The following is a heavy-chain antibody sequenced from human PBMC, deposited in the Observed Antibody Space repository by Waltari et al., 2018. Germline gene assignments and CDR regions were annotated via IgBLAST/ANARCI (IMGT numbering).Heavy chain of an antibody. V-gene: IGHV3-30*01. J-gene: IGHJ4*02. D-gene: IGHD3-3*01. CDR3: ARAYYDFWSGYQYYFDY. CDR2: RSYDGSNK. CDR1: GFTFSSYA. Sequence: QVQLVESGGGVVQPGRSLRLSCAASGFTFSSYAMHWVRQAPGKGLEWVAGRSYDGSNKYYADSVTCRFTISRDNSKNTLYLQMNSLRAEDTAVYYCARAYYDFWSGYQYYFDYWGQGTLVTVSS.